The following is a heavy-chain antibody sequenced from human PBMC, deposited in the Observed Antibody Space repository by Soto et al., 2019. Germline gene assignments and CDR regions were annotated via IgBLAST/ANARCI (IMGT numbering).Heavy chain of an antibody. V-gene: IGHV3-33*01. J-gene: IGHJ6*03. Sequence: QVQVVESGGGVVQPGRSLTLSCAASRFTFNAYGMHWVRQAPGKGLEWVAVIWYDGKNKNYADSVKGRFTISRDNSKNTLYLQMNSLSAEDTAVYYCARGSGHNSYYMDVWGKGTTVTVSS. CDR2: IWYDGKNK. CDR3: ARGSGHNSYYMDV. CDR1: RFTFNAYG.